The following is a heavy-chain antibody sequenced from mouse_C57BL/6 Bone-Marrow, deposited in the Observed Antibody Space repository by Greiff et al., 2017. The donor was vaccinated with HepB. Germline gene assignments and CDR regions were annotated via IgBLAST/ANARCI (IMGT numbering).Heavy chain of an antibody. Sequence: EVKLMESGGGLVQSGRSLRLSCATSGFTFSDFYMEWVRQAPGKGLEWIAASRNKANDYTTEYSASVKGRFIVSRDTSQSILYLQMNALRAEDTAIYYCARDAGGNYEYFDVWGTGTTVTVSS. CDR3: ARDAGGNYEYFDV. J-gene: IGHJ1*03. V-gene: IGHV7-1*01. CDR1: GFTFSDFY. D-gene: IGHD2-1*01. CDR2: SRNKANDYTT.